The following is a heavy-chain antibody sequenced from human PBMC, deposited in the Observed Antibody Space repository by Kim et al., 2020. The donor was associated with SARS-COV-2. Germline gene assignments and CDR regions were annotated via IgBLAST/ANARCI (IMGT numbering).Heavy chain of an antibody. Sequence: GGSLRLSCAASGFTFSSYSMNWVRQAPGKGLEWVSSISSSSSYIYYADSVKGRFTISRDNAKNSLYLQMNSLRAEDTAVYYCARDSPDYGDYNDAFDIWGQGTMVTVSS. CDR3: ARDSPDYGDYNDAFDI. D-gene: IGHD4-17*01. J-gene: IGHJ3*02. V-gene: IGHV3-21*01. CDR1: GFTFSSYS. CDR2: ISSSSSYI.